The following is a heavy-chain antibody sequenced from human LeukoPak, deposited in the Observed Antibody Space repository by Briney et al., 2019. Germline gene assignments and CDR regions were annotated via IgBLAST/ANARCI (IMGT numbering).Heavy chain of an antibody. CDR3: AKGAAAAFYYMDV. D-gene: IGHD6-13*01. Sequence: GGTLRLSCAASGFTFSSYGMSWVRQAPGKGLEWVSAISGSGGSTYYADSVKGRFTISRDNSKNTLYLQMNSLRAEDTAVYYCAKGAAAAFYYMDVWGKGTTVTISS. CDR2: ISGSGGST. J-gene: IGHJ6*03. V-gene: IGHV3-23*01. CDR1: GFTFSSYG.